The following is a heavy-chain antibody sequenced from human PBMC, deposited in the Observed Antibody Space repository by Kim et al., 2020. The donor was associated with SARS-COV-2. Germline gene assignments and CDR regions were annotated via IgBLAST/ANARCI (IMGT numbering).Heavy chain of an antibody. Sequence: GGSLRLSCEASGFSFGSYWMTWVRQAPGKGLEWVANIKNDGSEKYYVDSVRGRFTISRDNDKNSLLLQMNSMRAEDTAAYRWVSGTTTDVWGQGTTDTV. CDR2: IKNDGSEK. V-gene: IGHV3-7*01. CDR3: VSGTTTDV. D-gene: IGHD1-7*01. J-gene: IGHJ6*02. CDR1: GFSFGSYW.